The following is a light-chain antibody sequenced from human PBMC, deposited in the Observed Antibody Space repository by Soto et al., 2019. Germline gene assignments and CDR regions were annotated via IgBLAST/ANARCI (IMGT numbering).Light chain of an antibody. Sequence: QSVLTQPASVSGSPGQSITISCTGASSDVGGYNYVSWYQQHPGKAPKLIIYDVSNRPSGVSDRFSGSKSGNTASLTISGLQTEDEADYFCSSCTTSSTLHVFGTDTQLTVL. CDR1: SSDVGGYNY. V-gene: IGLV2-14*03. CDR2: DVS. J-gene: IGLJ1*01. CDR3: SSCTTSSTLHV.